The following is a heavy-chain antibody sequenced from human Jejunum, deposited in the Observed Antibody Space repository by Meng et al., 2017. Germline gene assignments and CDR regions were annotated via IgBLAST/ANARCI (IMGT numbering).Heavy chain of an antibody. J-gene: IGHJ4*02. D-gene: IGHD3-9*01. Sequence: QITLKESGPALVKPTPTLTLTCTFSGLSLTVSGVGVGWIRQPPGKALEWLALIYWDDDKRYSPSLKSRLSITKDTSKNQVVLTMTNVDPVDTATYYCAKDWSDTAFDYWGQGTLVTVSS. CDR1: GLSLTVSGVG. CDR3: AKDWSDTAFDY. CDR2: IYWDDDK. V-gene: IGHV2-5*02.